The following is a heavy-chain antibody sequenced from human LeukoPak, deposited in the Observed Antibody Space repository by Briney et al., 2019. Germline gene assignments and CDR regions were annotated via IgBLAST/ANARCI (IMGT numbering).Heavy chain of an antibody. V-gene: IGHV3-9*01. J-gene: IGHJ4*02. CDR1: GLTFDDYA. CDR3: AKDVGATHLYYFDY. CDR2: ISWNSGSI. D-gene: IGHD1-26*01. Sequence: GRSLRLSCAASGLTFDDYAMHWVRQAPGKGLEGVSGISWNSGSIGYADSVKGRFTISRDNAKNSLYLQMNSLRAEDTALYYCAKDVGATHLYYFDYWGQGTLVTVSS.